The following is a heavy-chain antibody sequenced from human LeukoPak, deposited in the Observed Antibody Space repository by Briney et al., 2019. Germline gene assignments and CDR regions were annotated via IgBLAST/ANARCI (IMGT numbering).Heavy chain of an antibody. CDR2: ISWNSGSI. D-gene: IGHD3-16*01. V-gene: IGHV3-9*03. Sequence: GGSLRLXCAASGFTFDDYAMHWVRQAPGKGLEWVSGISWNSGSIGYADSVKGRFAISRDNAKNSLYLQMNSLRAEDMALYYCAKSLGYSGGYYFDYWGQGTLVTVSS. CDR1: GFTFDDYA. J-gene: IGHJ4*02. CDR3: AKSLGYSGGYYFDY.